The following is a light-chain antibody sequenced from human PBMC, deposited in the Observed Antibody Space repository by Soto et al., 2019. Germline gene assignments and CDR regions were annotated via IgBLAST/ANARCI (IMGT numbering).Light chain of an antibody. CDR2: EGS. CDR1: SSDVWSYNL. CDR3: CSYAGSSTYV. V-gene: IGLV2-23*01. Sequence: QSALTQPGSVSGSPGQSMTISCTGTSSDVWSYNLVSWYQQHPGKAPKLMIYEGSKRPSGVSNRFSGSKSGNTASLTISGLQAEDEADYYCCSYAGSSTYVFGTGTKVTVL. J-gene: IGLJ1*01.